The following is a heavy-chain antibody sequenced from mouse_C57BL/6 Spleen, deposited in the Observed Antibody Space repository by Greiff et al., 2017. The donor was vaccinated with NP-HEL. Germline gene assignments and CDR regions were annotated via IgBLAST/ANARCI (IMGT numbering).Heavy chain of an antibody. CDR3: ASKEDMGYDYDETWFAY. Sequence: VQLQQSGPELVKPGASVKISCQASGYSFTGYYMNWVKQSPEKSLEWIGEINPSTGGTTYNQKFKAKATLTVDKSSSTAYMQLKSLTSEDSAVYYCASKEDMGYDYDETWFAYWGQGTLVTVSA. J-gene: IGHJ3*01. CDR2: INPSTGGT. V-gene: IGHV1-42*01. CDR1: GYSFTGYY. D-gene: IGHD2-4*01.